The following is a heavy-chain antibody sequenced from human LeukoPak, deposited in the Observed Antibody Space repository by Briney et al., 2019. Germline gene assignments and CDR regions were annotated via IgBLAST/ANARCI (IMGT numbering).Heavy chain of an antibody. J-gene: IGHJ6*02. D-gene: IGHD3-16*01. CDR3: ARMYGFGDTVV. CDR1: GGSISSYY. V-gene: IGHV4-59*01. Sequence: PSETRSLTCTVSGGSISSYYWSWIRQPPGKGLEWIGYIYYSGSTNYNPSLKSRVTISVDTSKNQFSLKLSSVTAADTAVYYCARMYGFGDTVVWGQGTTVTVSS. CDR2: IYYSGST.